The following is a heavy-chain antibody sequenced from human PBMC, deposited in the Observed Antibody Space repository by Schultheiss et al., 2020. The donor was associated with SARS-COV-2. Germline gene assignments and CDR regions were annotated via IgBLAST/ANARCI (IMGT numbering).Heavy chain of an antibody. D-gene: IGHD2-15*01. CDR3: ARRSGGSQNWFDP. CDR2: INPNSGGT. Sequence: ASVKVSCKASGYTFTSFDIHWVRQATGQGLEWMGWINPNSGGTNYAQKFQGRVTMTRDTSISTAYMELSRLRSDDTAVYYCARRSGGSQNWFDPWGQGTLVTVSS. J-gene: IGHJ5*02. CDR1: GYTFTSFD. V-gene: IGHV1-2*02.